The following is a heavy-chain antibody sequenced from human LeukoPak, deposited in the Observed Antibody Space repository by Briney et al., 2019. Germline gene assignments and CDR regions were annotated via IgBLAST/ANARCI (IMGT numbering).Heavy chain of an antibody. D-gene: IGHD6-6*01. CDR1: GFTFSSYG. Sequence: PGGSLRLSCAASGFTFSSYGMHWVRQAPGKGLEWVAFIRYDGSNKYYADSVKGRFTISRDNSKNTLYLQMNSLRAEDTAVYYCAKGIAARLFGAEHFQHWGQGTLVTVSS. CDR3: AKGIAARLFGAEHFQH. V-gene: IGHV3-30*02. CDR2: IRYDGSNK. J-gene: IGHJ1*01.